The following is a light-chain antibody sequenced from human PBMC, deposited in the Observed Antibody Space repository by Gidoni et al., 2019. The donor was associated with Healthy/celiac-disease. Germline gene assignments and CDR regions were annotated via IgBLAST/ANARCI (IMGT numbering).Light chain of an antibody. Sequence: IQMTSSPAILSASIGDRVTLTCQASHSLNSRLAWYQQKPGIPPKLLISKGSTLEGGVPSRFSGSGSETDFTLTISGLQPDDFATYYCLQYRRCWSFGQGTRVQSK. CDR1: HSLNSR. J-gene: IGKJ1*01. V-gene: IGKV1-5*03. CDR2: KGS. CDR3: LQYRRCWS.